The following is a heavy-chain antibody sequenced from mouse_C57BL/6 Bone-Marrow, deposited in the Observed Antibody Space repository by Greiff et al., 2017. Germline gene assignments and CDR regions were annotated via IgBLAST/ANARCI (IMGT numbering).Heavy chain of an antibody. V-gene: IGHV1-54*01. CDR3: ARDGYYSYYFDY. J-gene: IGHJ2*01. CDR1: GYAFNNYL. CDR2: INPGSGGT. D-gene: IGHD2-3*01. Sequence: VQLQQSGAELVRPGTSVKVSCKASGYAFNNYLIEWVKQRPGQGLEWIGVINPGSGGTNYNEKFKGKATLTADKSSSTAYMQLSSLTSEDSAVYFCARDGYYSYYFDYWGQGTTLTVSS.